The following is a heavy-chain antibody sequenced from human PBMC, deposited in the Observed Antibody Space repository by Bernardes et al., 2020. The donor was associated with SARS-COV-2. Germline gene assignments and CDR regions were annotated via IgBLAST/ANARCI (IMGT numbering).Heavy chain of an antibody. V-gene: IGHV3-23*01. CDR2: ISDSGGRT. D-gene: IGHD2-8*01. CDR3: AKVSSPYCSSGICYDRPLELDY. J-gene: IGHJ4*02. CDR1: VFTFSSYV. Sequence: GGSLRLSCAASVFTFSSYVMSWVRQAPGKGLEWVSNISDSGGRTYYADSVKGRFTISRDKSKNTLYLQMDSLRAEETAVYYCAKVSSPYCSSGICYDRPLELDYWDQETLVIVSS.